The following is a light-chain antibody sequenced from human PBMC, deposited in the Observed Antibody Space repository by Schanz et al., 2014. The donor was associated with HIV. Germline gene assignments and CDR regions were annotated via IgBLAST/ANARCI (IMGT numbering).Light chain of an antibody. J-gene: IGLJ3*02. CDR3: GSCSPTNTCT. Sequence: QSALTQPPSASGSPGQSVTISCTGTSSTVGDYNWVSWHQQHPGRAPKVIIYEVTKRPSGVPDRFSGSKSGTSASLAISGLQSEDEADYYCGSCSPTNTCTFGGGTKLTVL. V-gene: IGLV2-8*01. CDR1: SSTVGDYNW. CDR2: EVT.